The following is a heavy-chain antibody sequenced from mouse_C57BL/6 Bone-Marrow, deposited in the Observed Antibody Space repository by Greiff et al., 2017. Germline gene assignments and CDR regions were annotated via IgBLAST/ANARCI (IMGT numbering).Heavy chain of an antibody. Sequence: VQLQQSGAELARPGASVKLSCKASGYTFTSYGISWVKQRTGQGLEWIGEIYPRSGNTYYNEKFKGKATLTADKSSSTAYMELRSLTSEDSAVYFCARGGSYYGNYEFAYWGQGTLVTVSA. CDR3: ARGGSYYGNYEFAY. D-gene: IGHD2-1*01. V-gene: IGHV1-81*01. J-gene: IGHJ3*01. CDR2: IYPRSGNT. CDR1: GYTFTSYG.